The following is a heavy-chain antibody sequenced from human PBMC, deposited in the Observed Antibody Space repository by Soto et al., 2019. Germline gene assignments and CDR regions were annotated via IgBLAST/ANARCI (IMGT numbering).Heavy chain of an antibody. D-gene: IGHD5-12*01. Sequence: QVQLQESGPGLVKPSETLSLTCTVSGGSISSYYWSWIRQPPGKGLEWLGSIYYSGSTNYKPSLKSRVTISVDTSKNQFSLKLSSVTAADTAVYYCACYSGYGDYYDGMDVWGQGTTVTVSS. CDR3: ACYSGYGDYYDGMDV. J-gene: IGHJ6*02. CDR2: IYYSGST. V-gene: IGHV4-59*01. CDR1: GGSISSYY.